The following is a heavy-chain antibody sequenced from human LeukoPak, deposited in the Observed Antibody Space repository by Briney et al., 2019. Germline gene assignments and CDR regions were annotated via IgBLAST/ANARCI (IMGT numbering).Heavy chain of an antibody. D-gene: IGHD3-22*01. J-gene: IGHJ4*02. CDR1: GGSICSYY. V-gene: IGHV4-59*01. Sequence: PSETLSLTCTVSGGSICSYYWSWIRQPPGKGLEWIGYIYYSGSTNYNPSLKSRVTISVDTSKNQFSLKLSSVTAADTAVYYCARESRTSGYSNFYFDYWGQGTLVTVSS. CDR2: IYYSGST. CDR3: ARESRTSGYSNFYFDY.